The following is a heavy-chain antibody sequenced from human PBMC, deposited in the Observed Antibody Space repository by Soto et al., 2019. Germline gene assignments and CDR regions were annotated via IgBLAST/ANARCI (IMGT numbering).Heavy chain of an antibody. D-gene: IGHD3-10*01. V-gene: IGHV4-61*01. CDR1: GVSVSSGSYY. J-gene: IGHJ4*02. CDR2: IHYSGST. Sequence: SETLSLTCAVSGVSVSSGSYYWRWIRQPPGKGLEWIGYIHYSGSTNYNPSLKSRVTISIDTSKNQFSLKLSSVTAADTAVYYCARETYYGSGTYYTTDYWGQGTLVTVSS. CDR3: ARETYYGSGTYYTTDY.